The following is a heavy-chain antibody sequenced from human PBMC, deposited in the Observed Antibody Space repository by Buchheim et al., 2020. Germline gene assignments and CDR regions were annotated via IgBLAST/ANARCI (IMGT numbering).Heavy chain of an antibody. D-gene: IGHD2/OR15-2a*01. CDR2: IYHTGST. CDR1: GDSVTSLNW. V-gene: IGHV4-4*02. J-gene: IGHJ5*02. CDR3: ARRLNQYWFDP. Sequence: QVQLQESGPGLLKPSGALSLTCAVFGDSVTSLNWWSWVRQSPGKGLEWIGEIYHTGSTSCNPSLESRVTISLDKSKNQFSLQLNSVTAADTAVYYCARRLNQYWFDPWGQGTL.